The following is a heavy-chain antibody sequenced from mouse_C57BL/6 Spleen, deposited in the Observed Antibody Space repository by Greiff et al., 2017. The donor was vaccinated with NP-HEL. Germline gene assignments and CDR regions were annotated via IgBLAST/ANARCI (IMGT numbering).Heavy chain of an antibody. CDR1: GFTFSDYG. CDR2: ISSGSSTI. J-gene: IGHJ2*01. CDR3: ARLAFDY. Sequence: EVQVVESGGGLVKPGGSLKLSCAASGFTFSDYGMHWVRQAPEKGLEWVGYISSGSSTIYYEDTVKGRVTISRDNSKNTLCLQMTSLRSEDTAMYYCARLAFDYWGQGTTLTVSS. V-gene: IGHV5-17*01.